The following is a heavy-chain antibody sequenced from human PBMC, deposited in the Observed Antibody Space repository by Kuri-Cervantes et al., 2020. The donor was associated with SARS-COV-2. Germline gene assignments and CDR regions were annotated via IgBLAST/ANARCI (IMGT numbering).Heavy chain of an antibody. J-gene: IGHJ4*02. CDR3: AKGPPAYFDY. V-gene: IGHV3-30*18. CDR1: GFTFSSYG. CDR2: ISYDGSNK. Sequence: GGSLRLSCAASGFTFSSYGMHWVRQAPGKGLEWVAVISYDGSNKYYADSVKGRFTISRDNSKNTLYLQMNSLRAEDTAVYYCAKGPPAYFDYWGQGTLVTGSS.